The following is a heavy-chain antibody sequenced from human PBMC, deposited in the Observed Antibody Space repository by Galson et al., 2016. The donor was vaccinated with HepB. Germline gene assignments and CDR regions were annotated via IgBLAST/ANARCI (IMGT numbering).Heavy chain of an antibody. V-gene: IGHV1-3*01. J-gene: IGHJ5*02. Sequence: SVKVSCKASGYTFSNYAIHWVRQAPGQRLEWMGWIYAGNGDTKYSQKFQDRVTITRDTSASTAYMELSGLRFEDTAVYYWARDKTIFGMVINSGWFDPWGQGTLITVSS. CDR3: ARDKTIFGMVINSGWFDP. CDR2: IYAGNGDT. D-gene: IGHD3-3*01. CDR1: GYTFSNYA.